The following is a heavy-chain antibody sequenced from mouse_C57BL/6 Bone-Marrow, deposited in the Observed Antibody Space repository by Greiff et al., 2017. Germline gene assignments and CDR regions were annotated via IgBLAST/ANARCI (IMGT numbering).Heavy chain of an antibody. Sequence: EVQLQQSGGDLVKPGGSLKLSCAASGFTFSSYGLSWVRQTPDKRLAWVATLSSGGSYTYYPDSVKGRFTISRDNAKNTLYLQMSSLKSEDTAMYYCARHGLLPYWYCDVWGTGTTVTVSS. CDR3: ARHGLLPYWYCDV. CDR1: GFTFSSYG. D-gene: IGHD2-3*01. J-gene: IGHJ1*03. V-gene: IGHV5-6*01. CDR2: LSSGGSYT.